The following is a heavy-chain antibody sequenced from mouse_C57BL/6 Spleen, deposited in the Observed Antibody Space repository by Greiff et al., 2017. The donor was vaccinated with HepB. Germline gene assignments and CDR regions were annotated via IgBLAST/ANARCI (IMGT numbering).Heavy chain of an antibody. J-gene: IGHJ2*01. CDR2: INPGSGGT. V-gene: IGHV1-54*01. CDR1: GYAFTNYL. CDR3: ARENGPLGFDY. D-gene: IGHD4-1*01. Sequence: QVQLQQSGAELVRPGTSVKVSCKASGYAFTNYLIEWVKQRPGQGLEWIGVINPGSGGTNYNEKFKGKATLTADKSSSTAYMQLSSLTSEDSAVYFCARENGPLGFDYWGQGTTLTVSS.